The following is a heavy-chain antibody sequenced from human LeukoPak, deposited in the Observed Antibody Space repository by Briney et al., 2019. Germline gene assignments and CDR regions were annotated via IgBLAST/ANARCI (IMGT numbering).Heavy chain of an antibody. CDR1: GGTFSSYA. CDR2: IIPIFGTA. Sequence: ASVKVSCKASGGTFSSYAISWVRQAPGQGLEWMGGIIPIFGTANYAQKFQGRVTITADKSTSTAYMELSSLRSEDTAVYYCASRSGYYDSSGYFRSPLNDAFDIWGQGTMVTVSS. V-gene: IGHV1-69*06. D-gene: IGHD3-22*01. CDR3: ASRSGYYDSSGYFRSPLNDAFDI. J-gene: IGHJ3*02.